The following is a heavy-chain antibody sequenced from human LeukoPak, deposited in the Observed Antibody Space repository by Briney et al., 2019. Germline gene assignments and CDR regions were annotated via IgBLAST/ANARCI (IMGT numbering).Heavy chain of an antibody. D-gene: IGHD6-19*01. V-gene: IGHV3-53*01. CDR3: ARDQHLAVAGRGGMDV. CDR2: IYSGGST. Sequence: GGSLRLSCAASGFNVSGIYVSWVRQAPGEGLEWVSVIYSGGSTHYADSVKGRITISRDNSKNTLYLQMNSLRAEDTAVYYCARDQHLAVAGRGGMDVWGQGTTVTVSS. J-gene: IGHJ6*02. CDR1: GFNVSGIY.